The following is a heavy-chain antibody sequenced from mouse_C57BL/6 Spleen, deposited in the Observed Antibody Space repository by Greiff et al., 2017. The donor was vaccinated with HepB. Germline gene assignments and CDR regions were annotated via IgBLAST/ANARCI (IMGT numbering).Heavy chain of an antibody. CDR2: IHPNSGST. CDR3: ARYPIYGSSSYYAMDY. D-gene: IGHD1-1*01. V-gene: IGHV1-64*01. CDR1: GYTFTSYW. J-gene: IGHJ4*01. Sequence: QVQLQQPGAELVKPGASVKLSCKASGYTFTSYWMHWVKQRPGQGLEWIGMIHPNSGSTNYNEKFKSKATLTVDKSSSTAYMQLSSLTSEDSAVYYCARYPIYGSSSYYAMDYWGQGTSVTVSS.